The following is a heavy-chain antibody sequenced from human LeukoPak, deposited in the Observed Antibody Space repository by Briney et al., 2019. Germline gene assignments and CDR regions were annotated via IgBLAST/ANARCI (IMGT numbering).Heavy chain of an antibody. CDR3: ARAGTKPNYYYYYMDV. CDR1: GGSISSYY. Sequence: SETLSLTCTVSGGSISSYYWSWIRQPAGKGLEWIGRIYTSGSTNYNPSLKSRVTTSVDTSKNQFSLKLSSVTAADTAIYYCARAGTKPNYYYYYMDVWGKGTTVTVSS. D-gene: IGHD1-1*01. J-gene: IGHJ6*03. CDR2: IYTSGST. V-gene: IGHV4-4*07.